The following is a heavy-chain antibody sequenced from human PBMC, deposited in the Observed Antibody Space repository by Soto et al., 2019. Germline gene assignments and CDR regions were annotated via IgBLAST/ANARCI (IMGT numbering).Heavy chain of an antibody. J-gene: IGHJ6*02. CDR1: GYTFTRSG. Sequence: ATVKVSCKASGYTFTRSGISWVRQAPGQGLKWMGWISTYNGDTNYAQTFQGRVTMTTDTSTSTVHMEVRSLRSDDTAVYYCAREGVAPYYYSGMDVWGQGTPVTVSS. D-gene: IGHD5-12*01. V-gene: IGHV1-18*01. CDR3: AREGVAPYYYSGMDV. CDR2: ISTYNGDT.